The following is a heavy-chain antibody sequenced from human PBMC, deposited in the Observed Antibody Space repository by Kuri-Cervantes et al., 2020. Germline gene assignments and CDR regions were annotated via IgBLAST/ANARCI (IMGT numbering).Heavy chain of an antibody. D-gene: IGHD5-12*01. V-gene: IGHV1-2*02. J-gene: IGHJ4*02. CDR3: ARVHSGYDDGIDY. Sequence: ASVKVSCKASGYTFTSYYIHWVRQAPGQGLEWMGGIGPNSGGTNYAQKFQGRVTMTRNTSISTAYMELSSLRSEDTAVYYCARVHSGYDDGIDYWGQGTLVTVYS. CDR2: IGPNSGGT. CDR1: GYTFTSYY.